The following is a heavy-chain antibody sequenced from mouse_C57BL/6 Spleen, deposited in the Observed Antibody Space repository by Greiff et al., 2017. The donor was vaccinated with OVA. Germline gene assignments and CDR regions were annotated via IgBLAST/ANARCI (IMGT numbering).Heavy chain of an antibody. D-gene: IGHD2-5*01. V-gene: IGHV2-2*01. CDR2: IWSGGST. Sequence: VKLMESGPGLVQPSQSLSITCTVSGFSLTSYGVHWVRQSPGKGLEWLGVIWSGGSTDYYAAFLSRLSISKDNSKSQVFFKMNSLQADDTAVYYCARGSNYEYFDYWGQGTTLTVSS. CDR3: ARGSNYEYFDY. CDR1: GFSLTSYG. J-gene: IGHJ2*01.